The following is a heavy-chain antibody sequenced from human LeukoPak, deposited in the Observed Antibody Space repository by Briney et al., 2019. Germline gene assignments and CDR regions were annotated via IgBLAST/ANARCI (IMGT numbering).Heavy chain of an antibody. CDR1: GFTFSSYW. D-gene: IGHD1-7*01. CDR2: IKQDGSEK. Sequence: GGSLRLSCAASGFTFSSYWMSWVRQAPGKGLEWVANIKQDGSEKYYVDSVKGRFTISRDNAKNSLYLQMNSLRAEDTAVYYCARAWYNWNYPLRMDVWGKGTTVTVSS. J-gene: IGHJ6*04. V-gene: IGHV3-7*01. CDR3: ARAWYNWNYPLRMDV.